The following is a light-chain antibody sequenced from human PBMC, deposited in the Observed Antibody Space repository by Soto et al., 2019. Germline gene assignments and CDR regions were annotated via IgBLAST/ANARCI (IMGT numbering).Light chain of an antibody. Sequence: EIVLTQSPGTLSLSPGERATLSFRASQSVSNNYLAWYQQKPGQAPRLLIYGASNRATGLPDRFSGSGSGTDFTLTISRLEPEDFAVYYCQQYGSSGTFGQGTKVDIK. CDR1: QSVSNNY. V-gene: IGKV3-20*01. CDR2: GAS. J-gene: IGKJ1*01. CDR3: QQYGSSGT.